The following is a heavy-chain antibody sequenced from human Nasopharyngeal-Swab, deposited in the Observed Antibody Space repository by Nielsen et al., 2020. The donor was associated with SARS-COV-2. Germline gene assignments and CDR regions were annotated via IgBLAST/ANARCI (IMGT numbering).Heavy chain of an antibody. CDR2: INPRGGST. D-gene: IGHD6-6*01. J-gene: IGHJ4*02. CDR1: GGTFSSYA. V-gene: IGHV1-46*01. CDR3: ARDLKPSIAVRPDFDY. Sequence: ASVKVSCKASGGTFSSYAISWVRQPPGQELEWMGIINPRGGSTSYAQKLQGRLTMTRDTSTSTVYMELSSLRSEDTAVYYCARDLKPSIAVRPDFDYWGQGTLVTVSS.